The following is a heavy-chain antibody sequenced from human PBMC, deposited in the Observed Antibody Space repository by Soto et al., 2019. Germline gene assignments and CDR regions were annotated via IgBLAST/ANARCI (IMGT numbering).Heavy chain of an antibody. CDR2: IYYSGST. D-gene: IGHD2-21*02. CDR3: ARGGCGGDCYPERTVLFDY. J-gene: IGHJ4*02. V-gene: IGHV4-30-4*01. Sequence: PSETLSLTCTVSGGSISSGDYYWSWIRQPPGKGLEWIGYIYYSGSTYYNPSLKSRVTISVDTSKNQFSLKLSSVTAADTAVYYCARGGCGGDCYPERTVLFDYWGQGTPVTVSS. CDR1: GGSISSGDYY.